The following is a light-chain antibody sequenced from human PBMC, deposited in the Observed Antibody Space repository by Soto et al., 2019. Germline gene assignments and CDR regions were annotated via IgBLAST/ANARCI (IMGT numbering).Light chain of an antibody. Sequence: EIVVTQSPATLSLSPGERATLSCRASQSVSSYLAWYQQKPGQAPRLLTYGVSSRASGIPDRFFGSGSGTDFTLTINRLEPEDFAVYYCQQYANSPITFGQGTRLEI. V-gene: IGKV3-20*01. CDR3: QQYANSPIT. CDR1: QSVSSY. J-gene: IGKJ5*01. CDR2: GVS.